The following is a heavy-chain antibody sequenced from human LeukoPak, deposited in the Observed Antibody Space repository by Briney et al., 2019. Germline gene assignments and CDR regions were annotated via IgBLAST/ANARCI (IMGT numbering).Heavy chain of an antibody. CDR2: ISGNGDNT. CDR3: VKDRSGTYTFDY. D-gene: IGHD1-26*01. J-gene: IGHJ4*02. V-gene: IGHV3-64D*06. CDR1: GFTFSVYT. Sequence: GGSLRLSCSASGFTFSVYTMHWVRQAPGKGLEFVSDISGNGDNTFYADSMKGRFTISRDNSKNTLWLQMSSLRDDDTAVYYCVKDRSGTYTFDYWGQGTLVTVSS.